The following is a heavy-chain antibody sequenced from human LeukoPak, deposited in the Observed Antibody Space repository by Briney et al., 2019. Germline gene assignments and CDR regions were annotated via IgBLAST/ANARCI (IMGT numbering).Heavy chain of an antibody. V-gene: IGHV4-59*12. CDR3: AREKDSNDFWSGYYSYFDY. CDR1: GGSISSYY. Sequence: PSETLSLTCTVSGGSISSYYWSWIRQPPGKGLEWIGYIHYRGSTNYNPSLKSRVTISVDTSKNQFSLKLSSVTAADTAVYYCAREKDSNDFWSGYYSYFDYWGQGTLVTVSS. CDR2: IHYRGST. D-gene: IGHD3-3*01. J-gene: IGHJ4*02.